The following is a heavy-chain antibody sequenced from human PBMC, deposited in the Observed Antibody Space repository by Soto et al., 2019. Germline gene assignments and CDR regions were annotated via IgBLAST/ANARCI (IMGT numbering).Heavy chain of an antibody. D-gene: IGHD3-10*01. CDR3: ARTFYYGSGTSDY. CDR2: IYYSGSA. V-gene: IGHV4-31*03. J-gene: IGHJ4*02. Sequence: PSETMSLTSTVAGGYISSGDSYWTWIKKHPGTGLEWIGYIYYSGSAYYNPSLKSRVTISVDTSRSQFSLKLSSVTAADTAVYYCARTFYYGSGTSDYWGQGTLVTVSS. CDR1: GGYISSGDSY.